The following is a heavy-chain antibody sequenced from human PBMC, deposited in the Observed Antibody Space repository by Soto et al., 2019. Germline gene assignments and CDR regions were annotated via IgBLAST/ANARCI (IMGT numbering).Heavy chain of an antibody. Sequence: GGSLRLSCAASGFTFSSYAMSWVRQAPGKGLEWVSAISGSGGSTYYADSVKGRFTISRDNSKNTLYLQMNSLRAEDTAVYYCEKDSLYYYGSGGLGLDPWGQGTLVTVSS. CDR3: EKDSLYYYGSGGLGLDP. CDR1: GFTFSSYA. J-gene: IGHJ5*02. CDR2: ISGSGGST. D-gene: IGHD3-10*01. V-gene: IGHV3-23*01.